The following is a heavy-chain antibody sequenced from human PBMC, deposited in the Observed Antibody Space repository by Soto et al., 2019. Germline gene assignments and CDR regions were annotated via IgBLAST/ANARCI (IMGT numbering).Heavy chain of an antibody. CDR3: ARDREYYDFWSGYWYYYYGMDV. CDR1: GGSISSGGYY. V-gene: IGHV4-31*03. J-gene: IGHJ6*02. Sequence: LSLTCTVSGGSISSGGYYWSWIRQHPGKGLEWIGYIYYSGSTYYNPSLKSRVTISVDTSKNQFSLKLSSVTAADTAVYYCARDREYYDFWSGYWYYYYGMDVWGQGTTVTVSS. D-gene: IGHD3-3*01. CDR2: IYYSGST.